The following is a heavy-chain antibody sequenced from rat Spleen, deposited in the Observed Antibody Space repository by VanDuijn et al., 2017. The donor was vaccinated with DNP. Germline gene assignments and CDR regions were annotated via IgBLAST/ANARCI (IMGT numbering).Heavy chain of an antibody. CDR1: GFTFSGYA. D-gene: IGHD1-6*01. J-gene: IGHJ2*01. CDR2: IFYDGSST. Sequence: EVQLVESGGGLVQAGRSLKLSCAASGFTFSGYAMAWVRQSPKKGLEWVATIFYDGSSTFYRDSVKGRFTISRNNAKSTLYLQMDSLRSEDTATYYCASRAPGDYFYGGYFDYWGQGVMVTVSS. CDR3: ASRAPGDYFYGGYFDY. V-gene: IGHV5-17*01.